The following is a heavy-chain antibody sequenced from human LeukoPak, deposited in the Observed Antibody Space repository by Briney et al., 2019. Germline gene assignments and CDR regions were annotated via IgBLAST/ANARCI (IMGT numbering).Heavy chain of an antibody. CDR1: GYTFSDYY. CDR3: ARVKKLMPEFEF. V-gene: IGHV1-2*02. Sequence: GASVKVSCKASGYTFSDYYMHWVRQAPGQGLEWMGWVNPNSGGTNYAQKFQGRFTMTRDTSINTAYMDLTNLRSDDTAIFYCARVKKLMPEFEFWGQGTLVTVSS. J-gene: IGHJ4*02. D-gene: IGHD2-2*01. CDR2: VNPNSGGT.